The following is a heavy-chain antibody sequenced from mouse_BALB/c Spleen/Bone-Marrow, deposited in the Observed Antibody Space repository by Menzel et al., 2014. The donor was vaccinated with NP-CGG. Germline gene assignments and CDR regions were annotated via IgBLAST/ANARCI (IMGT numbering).Heavy chain of an antibody. CDR3: ANYYYGSSLFAY. Sequence: VQLKESGAEPVKPGASVELSCTASGFNIKDTYMHWVKQRPEQGLEWIGRIDPANGNTKYDPKFQGKATITADTSSNTAYLQLSSLTSEDTAVYYCANYYYGSSLFAYWGQGTLVTVSA. J-gene: IGHJ3*01. D-gene: IGHD1-1*01. V-gene: IGHV14-3*02. CDR2: IDPANGNT. CDR1: GFNIKDTY.